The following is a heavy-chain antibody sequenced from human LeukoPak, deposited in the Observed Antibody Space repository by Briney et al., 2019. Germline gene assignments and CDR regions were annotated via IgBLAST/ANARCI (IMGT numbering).Heavy chain of an antibody. CDR1: GFSFSTYG. CDR3: AKDLSAAHKGGYGVDV. D-gene: IGHD2-2*01. V-gene: IGHV3-30*18. CDR2: ISDDGSNK. Sequence: GGSLRLSCAASGFSFSTYGMHWVSQSPGKGLEWVAVISDDGSNKYYVDSVKGRLTISRDNSKNTLYLQMNSVRAEDTAVYYCAKDLSAAHKGGYGVDVWGQGTTVTVSS. J-gene: IGHJ6*02.